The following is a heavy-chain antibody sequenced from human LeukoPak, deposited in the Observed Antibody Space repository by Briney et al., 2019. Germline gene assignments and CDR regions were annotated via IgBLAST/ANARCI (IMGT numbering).Heavy chain of an antibody. D-gene: IGHD2-2*03. V-gene: IGHV3-53*01. CDR2: IYSGGST. CDR1: GFTVSSNY. Sequence: GGSLRLSCAASGFTVSSNYMSWVRQAPGKGLEWVSVIYSGGSTYYADSVKGRFTISRDNAKNSLYLQMSSLRAEDTAVYYCARMDLFDYWGQGTLVTVSS. J-gene: IGHJ4*02. CDR3: ARMDLFDY.